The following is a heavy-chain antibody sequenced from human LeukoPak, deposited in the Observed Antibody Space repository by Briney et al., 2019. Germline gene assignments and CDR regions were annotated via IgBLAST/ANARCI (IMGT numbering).Heavy chain of an antibody. CDR2: ISGGTNT. Sequence: GGSLRLSCAASGFTFSSYAMGWVRQAPGKGLEWVSAISGGTNTYYADSVKGRFTISRDNSKNTLYLQMNSLRADDTAVYYCAKVESSSLDYWGQGTLVTVSS. V-gene: IGHV3-23*01. D-gene: IGHD6-13*01. CDR3: AKVESSSLDY. CDR1: GFTFSSYA. J-gene: IGHJ4*02.